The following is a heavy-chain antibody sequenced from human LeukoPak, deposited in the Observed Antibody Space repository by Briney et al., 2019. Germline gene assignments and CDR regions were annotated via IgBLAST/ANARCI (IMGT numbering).Heavy chain of an antibody. V-gene: IGHV4-59*08. D-gene: IGHD6-19*01. J-gene: IGHJ4*02. Sequence: SETLSLTCSVSGGSLSSHYWSWIRQPPGKGLEWIGYIYYSGSTNYNPSLKSRVTISVDTSKNQFSLKLSSVTAADTAVYYCARGTRSSSGWQDYWGQGTLVTVSS. CDR2: IYYSGST. CDR3: ARGTRSSSGWQDY. CDR1: GGSLSSHY.